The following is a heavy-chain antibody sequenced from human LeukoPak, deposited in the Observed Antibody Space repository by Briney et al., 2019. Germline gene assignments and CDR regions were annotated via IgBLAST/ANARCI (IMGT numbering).Heavy chain of an antibody. CDR1: GFTFSSYG. J-gene: IGHJ2*01. D-gene: IGHD6-13*01. CDR2: IRYDGSNK. V-gene: IGHV3-33*01. Sequence: PGRSLRLSCAASGFTFSSYGMHWVRQAPGKGLEWVAFIRYDGSNKYYADSVKGRFTISRDNSKNTLYLQMNSLRAEDTAVYYCARGQHQQQLVMLWYFDLWGRGTLVTVSS. CDR3: ARGQHQQQLVMLWYFDL.